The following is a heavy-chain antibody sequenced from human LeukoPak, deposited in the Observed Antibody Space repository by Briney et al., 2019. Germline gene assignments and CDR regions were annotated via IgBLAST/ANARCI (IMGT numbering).Heavy chain of an antibody. CDR2: INPKSGGA. CDR1: GYIFGAYY. J-gene: IGHJ4*02. CDR3: AGAAVNDFDN. Sequence: ASVKVSCKASGYIFGAYYVHWVRQAPGQGLEWMGCINPKSGGAIYAQNFQGRVTLTRDTSISTGYMELTRLTSDDTAVYYCAGAAVNDFDNWGQGTLVTVSS. V-gene: IGHV1-2*02. D-gene: IGHD2-8*01.